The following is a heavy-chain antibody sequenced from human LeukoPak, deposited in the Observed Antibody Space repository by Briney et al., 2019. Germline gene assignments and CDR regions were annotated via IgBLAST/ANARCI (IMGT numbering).Heavy chain of an antibody. CDR1: GGSFSGYY. D-gene: IGHD3-3*01. CDR2: INHSGST. Sequence: SETLSLTCAVYGGSFSGYYWSWIRQPPGKGLEWIGEINHSGSTNYNPSLKSRVTISVDTSKNQFSLKLSSVTAADTAVYYCARGLEWLGNAFDIWGQGTMVTVSS. J-gene: IGHJ3*02. V-gene: IGHV4-34*01. CDR3: ARGLEWLGNAFDI.